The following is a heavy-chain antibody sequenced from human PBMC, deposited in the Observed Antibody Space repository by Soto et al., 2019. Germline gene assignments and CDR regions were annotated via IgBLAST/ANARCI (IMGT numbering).Heavy chain of an antibody. CDR1: GGTLSSYA. Sequence: QVQLVQSGAEVKKPGSSVKVSCKASGGTLSSYAISWVRQAPGHGIGWMGGIIPIFGTANDAQKFQGRVTITADEPKSTAYMELSSLRSEDTAVYYCASERLRLWEEDAFDIWGQGTMVTVSS. CDR2: IIPIFGTA. D-gene: IGHD3-16*01. CDR3: ASERLRLWEEDAFDI. V-gene: IGHV1-69*12. J-gene: IGHJ3*02.